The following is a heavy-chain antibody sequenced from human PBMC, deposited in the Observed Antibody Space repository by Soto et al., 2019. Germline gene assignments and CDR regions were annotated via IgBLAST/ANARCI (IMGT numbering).Heavy chain of an antibody. CDR2: ISAYNGNT. CDR3: ARFSGGSYNTYYFYYGMDV. Sequence: SVKVSCKAPGYTFTSYGISWVRQAPGQGLDWMGWISAYNGNTKYAQDLQGRVTMTTDTSTSTAYMELRSLRSDDTAVYYCARFSGGSYNTYYFYYGMDVWGQGTTVTVSS. V-gene: IGHV1-18*01. D-gene: IGHD2-15*01. J-gene: IGHJ6*02. CDR1: GYTFTSYG.